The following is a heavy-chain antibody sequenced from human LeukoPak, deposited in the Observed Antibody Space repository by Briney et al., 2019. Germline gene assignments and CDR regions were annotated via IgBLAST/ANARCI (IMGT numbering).Heavy chain of an antibody. J-gene: IGHJ4*02. V-gene: IGHV3-30*02. D-gene: IGHD3-22*01. CDR3: VKDKVGDSSGQGPFDY. CDR2: IWYDGSNK. CDR1: GFTFSSYG. Sequence: GGSLRLSCAASGFTFSSYGMHWVRQAPGKGLEWVAVIWYDGSNKYYADSVKGRFTISRDNSKNTLYLQMSSLRAEDTAVYYCVKDKVGDSSGQGPFDYWGQGTLVTVSS.